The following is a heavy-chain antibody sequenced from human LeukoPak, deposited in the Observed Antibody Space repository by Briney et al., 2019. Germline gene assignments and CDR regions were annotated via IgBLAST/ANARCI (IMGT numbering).Heavy chain of an antibody. CDR1: GFTFSSYA. CDR2: ISYDGSNK. D-gene: IGHD6-13*01. J-gene: IGHJ6*02. CDR3: ARHRGGQQLVLEEIYYYGMDV. V-gene: IGHV3-30-3*01. Sequence: GGSLRLSCAASGFTFSSYAMRWVRQAPGKGLEWVAVISYDGSNKYYADSVKGRFTISRDNSKNTLYLQMNSLRAEDTAVYYCARHRGGQQLVLEEIYYYGMDVWGQGTMVTVSS.